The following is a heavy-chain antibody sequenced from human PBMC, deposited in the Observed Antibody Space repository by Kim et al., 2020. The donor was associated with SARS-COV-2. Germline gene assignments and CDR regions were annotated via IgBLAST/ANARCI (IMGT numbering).Heavy chain of an antibody. CDR2: IHDAGST. J-gene: IGHJ4*02. Sequence: GGSLRLSCAVSGSSVRSSYMTWVRQAPGKGLEWVSAIHDAGSTYYADSVKGRFTISSDIPKDTLYLQMNSLRADDTAVYYCSRSTVGAYFDYWGQG. CDR3: SRSTVGAYFDY. CDR1: GSSVRSSY. V-gene: IGHV3-53*01. D-gene: IGHD1-26*01.